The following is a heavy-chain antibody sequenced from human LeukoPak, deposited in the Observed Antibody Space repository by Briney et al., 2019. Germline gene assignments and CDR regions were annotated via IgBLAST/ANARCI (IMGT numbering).Heavy chain of an antibody. V-gene: IGHV4-31*03. D-gene: IGHD3-16*01. CDR2: IYYSGST. CDR3: ARVGTMRGEGDFDY. CDR1: GGSISSGGYY. J-gene: IGHJ4*02. Sequence: NPSQTLSLTCTVSGGSISSGGYYWSWIRQHPGKGLEWIGCIYYSGSTYYNPSLKTRVTISVATSKNQFSLKLSSVTAADTAVYYCARVGTMRGEGDFDYWGQGTLVTVSS.